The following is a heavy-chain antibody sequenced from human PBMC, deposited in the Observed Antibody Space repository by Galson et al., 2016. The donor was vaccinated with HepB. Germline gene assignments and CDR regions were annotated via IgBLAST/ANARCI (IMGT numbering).Heavy chain of an antibody. CDR3: ARRRVTTGAYFDY. J-gene: IGHJ4*02. CDR1: TDSITIRNYY. D-gene: IGHD4-17*01. CDR2: IYYSGAT. Sequence: SLTCTVSTDSITIRNYYWGWVRQPPGQGLEWIGSIYYSGATYYNPSLESRVTLSADTSKKQFTLRLSSVTAADTAIYYCARRRVTTGAYFDYWGQGILVTVSA. V-gene: IGHV4-39*01.